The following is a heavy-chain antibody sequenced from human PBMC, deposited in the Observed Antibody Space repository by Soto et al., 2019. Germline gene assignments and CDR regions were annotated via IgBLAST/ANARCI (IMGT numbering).Heavy chain of an antibody. V-gene: IGHV3-23*04. Sequence: EVQLVDSGGGLVQPGGSLRLSCAASGFIFSNYVMSWVRQAPGKGLEWVSSISDSGGTSYYADSVKGRFTISRDNSKNTLYLQMNSLRAEDTAIYYCATRLRALLTFDYWGQGTLVTVSS. CDR2: ISDSGGTS. J-gene: IGHJ4*02. CDR1: GFIFSNYV. CDR3: ATRLRALLTFDY. D-gene: IGHD1-26*01.